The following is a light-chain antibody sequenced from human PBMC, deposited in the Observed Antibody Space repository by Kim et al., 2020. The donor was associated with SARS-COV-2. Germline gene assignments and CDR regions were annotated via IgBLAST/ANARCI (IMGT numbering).Light chain of an antibody. J-gene: IGLJ2*01. V-gene: IGLV2-8*01. CDR2: AVS. CDR3: SSYAGSNNLV. CDR1: SSDLGGYNY. Sequence: GQSVPISSTGTSSDLGGYNYVSWYQQHPGKAPTLMIYAVSKRPSGVPDRFYGSKSGNTASLTVSGLQAEDEADYYCSSYAGSNNLVFGGGTQLTVL.